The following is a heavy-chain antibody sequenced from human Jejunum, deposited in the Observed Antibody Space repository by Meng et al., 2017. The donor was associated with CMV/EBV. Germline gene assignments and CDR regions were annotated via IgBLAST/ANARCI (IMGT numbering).Heavy chain of an antibody. Sequence: CKASGYTFTAYWTHWVRQAPGQGLEWMGRIHPNAGSIDYAQKFQGRVTMTRDTSISTVYMALSSLTSDDTAVYYCTRDYSGNWAIDYWGQGTLVTVSS. CDR1: GYTFTAYW. CDR2: IHPNAGSI. V-gene: IGHV1-2*06. CDR3: TRDYSGNWAIDY. J-gene: IGHJ4*02. D-gene: IGHD4-23*01.